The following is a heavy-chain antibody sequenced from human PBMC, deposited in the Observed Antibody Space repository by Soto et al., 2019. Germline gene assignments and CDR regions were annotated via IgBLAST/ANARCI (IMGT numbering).Heavy chain of an antibody. CDR2: ISPYNFNT. D-gene: IGHD3-22*01. J-gene: IGHJ4*02. CDR1: GYTFTSYG. Sequence: ASVKVSCKASGYTFTSYGISWVRQAPGQGPEWMAWISPYNFNTNYAQKLQDRISMTTDTSTSTAYMELRSLRSDDTAVYYCARDHFVIDYYDNSSYLNYFVYLGEGTLVSVSP. V-gene: IGHV1-18*01. CDR3: ARDHFVIDYYDNSSYLNYFVY.